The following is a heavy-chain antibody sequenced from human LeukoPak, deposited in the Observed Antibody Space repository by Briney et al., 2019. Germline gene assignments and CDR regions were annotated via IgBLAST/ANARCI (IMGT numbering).Heavy chain of an antibody. D-gene: IGHD3-9*01. J-gene: IGHJ4*02. CDR3: ARGKLVSGSTRGVLRYFDWLLWDYFDY. V-gene: IGHV4-39*01. CDR2: IYYSGST. CDR1: GGSISSSSYY. Sequence: SETLSLTCTVSGGSISSSSYYWGWIRQPPGKGLEWIGSIYYSGSTYYNPSLKGRVTISVDTSKNQFSLKLSSVTAADTAVYYCARGKLVSGSTRGVLRYFDWLLWDYFDYWGQGTLVTVSS.